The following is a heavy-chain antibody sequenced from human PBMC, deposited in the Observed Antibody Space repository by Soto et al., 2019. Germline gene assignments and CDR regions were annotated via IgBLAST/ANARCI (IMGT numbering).Heavy chain of an antibody. V-gene: IGHV1-69*02. CDR2: IIPILGIA. D-gene: IGHD2-2*01. CDR3: ARAPSRYCSSTSYYASSNYFDY. J-gene: IGHJ4*02. Sequence: GASVKVSCKASGGTFSSYTISWVRQAPGQGLEWMGRIIPILGIANYAQKFQGRVTITADKSTSTAYMELSSLRSEDTAVYYCARAPSRYCSSTSYYASSNYFDYWGQGTLVTVSS. CDR1: GGTFSSYT.